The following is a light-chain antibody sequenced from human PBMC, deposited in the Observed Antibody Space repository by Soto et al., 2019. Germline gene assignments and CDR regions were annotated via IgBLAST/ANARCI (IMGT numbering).Light chain of an antibody. CDR2: AAS. CDR1: QHIATY. J-gene: IGKJ1*01. CDR3: QQASTIPRT. Sequence: DIPMTQSPSALSASVGDRVTISCRSSQHIATYLNWYQHKPGKAPKLLVYAASTLQGGVPSRFSGSGSGTDFRLTISSLQPDDFATYYCQQASTIPRTFGQGTKVDLK. V-gene: IGKV1-39*01.